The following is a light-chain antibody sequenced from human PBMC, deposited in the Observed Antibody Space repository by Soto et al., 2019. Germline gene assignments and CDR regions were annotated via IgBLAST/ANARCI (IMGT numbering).Light chain of an antibody. Sequence: DIQVTQSPSSVSASVGDRVTITCRAGQDIGSWLTWYQHKPGKAHKLLISTASSLKCGVRSRFSGSGAGTEFTLTISSVQPEDFAAYYCQQANSFPFTFGGGTKVEIK. CDR2: TAS. CDR1: QDIGSW. CDR3: QQANSFPFT. V-gene: IGKV1D-12*01. J-gene: IGKJ4*01.